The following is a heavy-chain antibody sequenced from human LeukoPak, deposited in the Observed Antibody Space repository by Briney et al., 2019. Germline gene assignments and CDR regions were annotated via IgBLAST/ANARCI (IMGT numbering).Heavy chain of an antibody. CDR3: AKDLGRYRNNFFDY. CDR2: ISVSGGGT. D-gene: IGHD1-26*01. Sequence: GRSLRLSCAASGFTFSSIAMSWVRQAPDNGLEWVSTISVSGGGTYYADSVKGRFTISRDDSKNTLYLQMNSLRADDTAVYYCAKDLGRYRNNFFDYWGQGNLVTVSS. V-gene: IGHV3-23*01. J-gene: IGHJ4*02. CDR1: GFTFSSIA.